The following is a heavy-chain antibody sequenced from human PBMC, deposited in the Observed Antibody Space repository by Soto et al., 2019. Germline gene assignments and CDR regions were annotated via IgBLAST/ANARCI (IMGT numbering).Heavy chain of an antibody. CDR2: IWYDGSNK. CDR1: GSTLSSYR. Sequence: GGPLRLAGAAPGSTLSSYRMPWVGQARGKGLEWLAVIWYDGSNKYYAGSVNGRFTISRHNSKNTLYLQMNSLRAEDTVVFSCSSGWMLDVFDLRAQGTLVTGSS. D-gene: IGHD3-3*01. J-gene: IGHJ1*01. CDR3: SSGWMLDVFDL. V-gene: IGHV3-33*01.